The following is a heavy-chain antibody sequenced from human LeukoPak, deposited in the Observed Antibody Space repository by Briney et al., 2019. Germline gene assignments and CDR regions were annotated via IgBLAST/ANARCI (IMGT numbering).Heavy chain of an antibody. V-gene: IGHV3-49*04. J-gene: IGHJ4*02. D-gene: IGHD3-10*01. Sequence: PGRSLRLSCTASGFTFGDYAMSWVRQAPGKGLERVGFIRSKAYGGTTEYAASVKGRFTISRDDSKSIAYLQMNSLKTEDTAVYYCTRSVYGMVRGVISSYYFDYWGQGTLVTVSS. CDR2: IRSKAYGGTT. CDR3: TRSVYGMVRGVISSYYFDY. CDR1: GFTFGDYA.